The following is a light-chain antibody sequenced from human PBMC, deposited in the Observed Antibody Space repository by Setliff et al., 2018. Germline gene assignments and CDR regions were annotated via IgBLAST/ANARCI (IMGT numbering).Light chain of an antibody. CDR1: LGSVSTANY. V-gene: IGLV8-61*01. CDR2: RTN. CDR3: LLSMGSGIAV. Sequence: QTVVTQEPSFSVSPGGTVTLTCAFSLGSVSTANYPSWYQQTPGQAPRRLIYRTNSRRSGVPARFSGSVLGNKAALTITGAQAEDESDYYCLLSMGSGIAVFGTGTKVTVL. J-gene: IGLJ1*01.